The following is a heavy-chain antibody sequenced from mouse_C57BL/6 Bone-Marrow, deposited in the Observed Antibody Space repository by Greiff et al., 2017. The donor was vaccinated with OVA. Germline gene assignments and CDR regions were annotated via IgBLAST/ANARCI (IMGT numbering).Heavy chain of an antibody. CDR1: GYTFTDYY. D-gene: IGHD1-1*01. CDR3: AREGYGSSGAWFAY. V-gene: IGHV1-26*01. Sequence: EVKLQQSGPELVKPGASVKISCKASGYTFTDYYMNWVKQSHGKSLEWIGDINPNNGGTSYNQKFKGKATLTVDKSSSTAYMELRSLTSEDSAVYYCAREGYGSSGAWFAYWGQGTLVTVSA. CDR2: INPNNGGT. J-gene: IGHJ3*01.